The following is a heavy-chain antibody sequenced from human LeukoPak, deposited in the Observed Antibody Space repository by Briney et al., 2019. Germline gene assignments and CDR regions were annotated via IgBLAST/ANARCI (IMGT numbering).Heavy chain of an antibody. CDR3: TRDNPGMTSTDT. CDR1: GGSISSGSYY. Sequence: SETLSLTCTVSGGSISSGSYYWSWIRQPGGKGLEWIGRMYTSGSTNYNPSLKSRVTISGATSKNQFSLKLSSVTAADTAVYYCTRDNPGMTSTDTWGQGTLVTVSS. V-gene: IGHV4-61*02. J-gene: IGHJ4*02. D-gene: IGHD1-1*01. CDR2: MYTSGST.